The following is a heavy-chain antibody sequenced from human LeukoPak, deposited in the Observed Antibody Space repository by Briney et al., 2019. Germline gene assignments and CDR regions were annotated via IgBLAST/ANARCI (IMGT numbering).Heavy chain of an antibody. D-gene: IGHD2-2*03. Sequence: ASVKVSCRVSGYTLTELSMHWVRQAPGKGLEWMGGFDPEDGETIYAQKFQGRVTMTEDTSTDTAYMELSSLRSEDTAVYYCARDLGYCSRRSCVRNWFDPWGQGTLVTVSS. CDR3: ARDLGYCSRRSCVRNWFDP. J-gene: IGHJ5*02. CDR1: GYTLTELS. V-gene: IGHV1-24*01. CDR2: FDPEDGET.